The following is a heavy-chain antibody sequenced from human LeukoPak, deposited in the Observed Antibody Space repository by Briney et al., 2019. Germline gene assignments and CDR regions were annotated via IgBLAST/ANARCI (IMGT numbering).Heavy chain of an antibody. J-gene: IGHJ4*02. CDR2: ISYDGSNK. Sequence: GGSLRLSCAASGFTFSSYGMHWVRQAPGKGLEWVAVISYDGSNKYYADSVKGRFTISRDNSKNTLYLQMNSLRAEDTAVYYCAKDLRKGGAWGLPPGYWGQGTLVTVSS. CDR3: AKDLRKGGAWGLPPGY. CDR1: GFTFSSYG. V-gene: IGHV3-30*18. D-gene: IGHD1-26*01.